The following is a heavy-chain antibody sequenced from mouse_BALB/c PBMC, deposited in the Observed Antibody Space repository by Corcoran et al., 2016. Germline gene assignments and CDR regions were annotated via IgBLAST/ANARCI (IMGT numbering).Heavy chain of an antibody. CDR2: ISYDGSN. Sequence: DVQLQESGPGLVKPSQSLSLTCSVTGYSITSGYYWNWIRQFPGNKLEWMAYISYDGSNNYNPSLKNRISITRDTSKNQFFLKLNSVTTEDTATYYCARRYDWFAYWGQGTLVTVSA. CDR3: ARRYDWFAY. V-gene: IGHV3-6*02. D-gene: IGHD2-3*01. J-gene: IGHJ3*01. CDR1: GYSITSGYY.